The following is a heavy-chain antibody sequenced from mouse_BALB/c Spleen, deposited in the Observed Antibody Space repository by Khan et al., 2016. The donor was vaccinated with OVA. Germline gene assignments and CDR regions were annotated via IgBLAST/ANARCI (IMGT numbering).Heavy chain of an antibody. CDR1: GFTFSSYT. Sequence: EVQGVESGGGLVQPGGSLKLSCAASGFTFSSYTMSWVRQTPDKRLEWVAFISHGGSSVYYPDTVKGRFTSSRDNAKNTLYLQMSSLKSEDTAMYYCTRPSTTQYDYGMDYWGQGTSVIVSS. V-gene: IGHV5-12-2*01. J-gene: IGHJ4*01. D-gene: IGHD1-1*01. CDR3: TRPSTTQYDYGMDY. CDR2: ISHGGSSV.